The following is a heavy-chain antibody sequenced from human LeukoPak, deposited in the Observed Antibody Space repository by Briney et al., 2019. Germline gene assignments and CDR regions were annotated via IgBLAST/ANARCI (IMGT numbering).Heavy chain of an antibody. CDR3: ARDRRRGIAAAAFDY. CDR1: GFTVSSNY. Sequence: GGSLRLSCAASGFTVSSNYMSWVRQAPGKGLEWVSSISSRSTYIFYADSVKGRFTISKDNAKNSVDLQMNSLRAEDTAVYYCARDRRRGIAAAAFDYWGQGTLVTVSS. CDR2: ISSRSTYI. V-gene: IGHV3-21*01. D-gene: IGHD6-13*01. J-gene: IGHJ4*02.